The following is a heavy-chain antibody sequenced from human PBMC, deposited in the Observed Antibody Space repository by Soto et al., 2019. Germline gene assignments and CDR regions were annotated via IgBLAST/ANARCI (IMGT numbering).Heavy chain of an antibody. D-gene: IGHD3-16*01. V-gene: IGHV3-48*03. CDR1: GFTLSDYD. J-gene: IGHJ6*02. Sequence: DVQLVESGGGLVQSGGSLRLSCRASGFTLSDYDMHWVRQAPGKGLEWVSYISTGSSTIYYADSVKGRFIISRDNANKSLFVDMRSLRLEDTAGYYWASVRGGAANGYYGMDVWCQGTTVTFSS. CDR2: ISTGSSTI. CDR3: ASVRGGAANGYYGMDV.